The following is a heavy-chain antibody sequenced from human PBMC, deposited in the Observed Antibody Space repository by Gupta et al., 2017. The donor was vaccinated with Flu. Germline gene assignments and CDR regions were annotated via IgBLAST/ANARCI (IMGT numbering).Heavy chain of an antibody. CDR2: TYYRSKWYS. CDR3: ARTYSGYAFGY. D-gene: IGHD5-12*01. J-gene: IGHJ4*02. V-gene: IGHV6-1*01. CDR1: GDSVSSYSAA. Sequence: QVQLQESGPGLVKPSQTLSLTCAISGDSVSSYSAAWSWIRQSPSRGLEWLGRTYYRSKWYSEYEVSVKSRIIINADTSKNQFSLQVNSVTPEDTAIYYCARTYSGYAFGYWGQGTLVTVSS.